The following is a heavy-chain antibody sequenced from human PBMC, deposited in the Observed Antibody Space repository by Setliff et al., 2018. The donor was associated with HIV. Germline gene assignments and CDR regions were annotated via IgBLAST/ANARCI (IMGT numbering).Heavy chain of an antibody. Sequence: SGPTLVNPTQTLTLTCTFSGFSLSTSGMRVSWIRQPPGKALEWLARIDWDDDKFYSTSLKTRLTISKDTSKNQVVLTMTNMDPVDTATYYCARMGPSGSYYPDAFDIWGQGTMVTVSS. V-gene: IGHV2-70*04. D-gene: IGHD1-26*01. CDR2: IDWDDDK. J-gene: IGHJ3*02. CDR1: GFSLSTSGMR. CDR3: ARMGPSGSYYPDAFDI.